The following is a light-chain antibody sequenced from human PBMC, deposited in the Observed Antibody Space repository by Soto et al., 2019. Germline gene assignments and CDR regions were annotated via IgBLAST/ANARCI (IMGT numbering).Light chain of an antibody. Sequence: DIQMTQSPSTLSASVGDRVTITCRASQSINNRLAWYQQKPGKAPKLFIFKASTLVSGVPSRFSGSGSGTEFTLSISSLQPDDFATYFCQQYESFPRTFGQGTKVEIK. CDR1: QSINNR. J-gene: IGKJ1*01. CDR3: QQYESFPRT. CDR2: KAS. V-gene: IGKV1-5*03.